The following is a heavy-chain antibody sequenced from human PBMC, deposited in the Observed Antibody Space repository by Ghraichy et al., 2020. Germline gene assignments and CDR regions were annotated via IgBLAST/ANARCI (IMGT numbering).Heavy chain of an antibody. D-gene: IGHD3-10*01. V-gene: IGHV4-61*01. CDR1: GGSVSSGSYY. Sequence: SETLSLTCTVSGGSVSSGSYYWSWIRQPPGKGLEWVGYIYYSESTNYNPSLKSRVTISVDTSKNQFSLKLTSVTAADTAVYYCASDRGKDAFDIWGQGTMVTVSS. CDR2: IYYSEST. CDR3: ASDRGKDAFDI. J-gene: IGHJ3*02.